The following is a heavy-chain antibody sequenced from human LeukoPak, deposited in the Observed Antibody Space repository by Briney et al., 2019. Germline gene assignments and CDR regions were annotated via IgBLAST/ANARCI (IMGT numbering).Heavy chain of an antibody. V-gene: IGHV4-39*07. CDR3: ARVTMVRGVIIVFDY. D-gene: IGHD3-10*01. CDR2: IYYSGST. J-gene: IGHJ4*02. Sequence: SETLSLTCTVSGGSISSSSYYWGWIRQPPGKGLEWIGSIYYSGSTYYNPSLKSRVTISVDTSKNQFSLKLSSVTAADTAVYYCARVTMVRGVIIVFDYWGQGTLVTVSS. CDR1: GGSISSSSYY.